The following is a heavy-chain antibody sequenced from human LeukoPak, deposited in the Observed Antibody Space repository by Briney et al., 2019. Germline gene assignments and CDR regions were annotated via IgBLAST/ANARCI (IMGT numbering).Heavy chain of an antibody. Sequence: ASVKVSCKASGYTFTSYYMHWVRQAPGQGLEWMGIINPSGGSTSYAQKFQGRVTMTRDTSTSTVYMELSSLRSEDTAVYYCARAYYYDSSGYYPGGDCWGQGTLVTVSS. D-gene: IGHD3-22*01. V-gene: IGHV1-46*01. CDR1: GYTFTSYY. CDR2: INPSGGST. J-gene: IGHJ4*02. CDR3: ARAYYYDSSGYYPGGDC.